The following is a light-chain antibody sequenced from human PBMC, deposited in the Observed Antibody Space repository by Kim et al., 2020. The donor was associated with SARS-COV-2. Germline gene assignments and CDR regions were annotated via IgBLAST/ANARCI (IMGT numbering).Light chain of an antibody. CDR2: DVS. CDR1: GSDVGHYNS. Sequence: GQSITISCTGTGSDVGHYNSVSWYQQHPGKAPKLMIYDVSNRPSGASDRFSGSKSDNTASLTISGLQAEDEADYYCSSYTSNNTYVFGTGTKVTVL. J-gene: IGLJ1*01. CDR3: SSYTSNNTYV. V-gene: IGLV2-14*03.